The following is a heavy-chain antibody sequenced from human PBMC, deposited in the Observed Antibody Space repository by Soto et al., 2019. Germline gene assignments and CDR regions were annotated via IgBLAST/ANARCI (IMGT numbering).Heavy chain of an antibody. CDR3: AREAGPYCGGDCYSAY. V-gene: IGHV1-18*01. J-gene: IGHJ4*02. Sequence: ASVKVSCKASGYTFTSYGISWVRQAPRQGLEWMGWISAYNGNTNYAQKLQGRVTMTTDTSTSTAYMELRSLRSDDTAVYYCAREAGPYCGGDCYSAYWGQGTLVTVSS. D-gene: IGHD2-21*02. CDR1: GYTFTSYG. CDR2: ISAYNGNT.